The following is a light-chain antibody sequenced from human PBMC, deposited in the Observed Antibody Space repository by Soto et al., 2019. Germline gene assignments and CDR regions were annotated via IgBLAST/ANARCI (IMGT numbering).Light chain of an antibody. CDR2: DAS. CDR3: QQRSNWPPT. Sequence: EIVLTQSPATLSLSPGERATLSCRASQSVSRYLAWYQQKPGQAPRLLIYDASNRATGIPARFSGSGSGTDFTLTISSLEPEDFAVYYCQQRSNWPPTFGGGTKGEIK. J-gene: IGKJ4*01. V-gene: IGKV3-11*01. CDR1: QSVSRY.